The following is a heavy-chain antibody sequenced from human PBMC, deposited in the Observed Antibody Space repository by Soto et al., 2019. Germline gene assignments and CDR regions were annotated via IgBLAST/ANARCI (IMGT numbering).Heavy chain of an antibody. CDR3: ARSGGSNSWYGVFDF. Sequence: QVQLQESGPGLVKPSQTLSVTCTVSGDSITSGPYYWSWVRQLPGRGLEWIGYIYFRGNSYYNPSLKSRITISLDRSKNQFSLELNSVTAADTAVYYYARSGGSNSWYGVFDFWGQGTLVNVSS. CDR1: GDSITSGPYY. J-gene: IGHJ4*02. CDR2: IYFRGNS. D-gene: IGHD2-15*01. V-gene: IGHV4-31*03.